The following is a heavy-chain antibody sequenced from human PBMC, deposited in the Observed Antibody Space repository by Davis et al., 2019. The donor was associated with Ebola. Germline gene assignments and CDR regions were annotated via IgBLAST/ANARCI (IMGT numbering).Heavy chain of an antibody. CDR2: ISSSSSTI. V-gene: IGHV3-48*02. Sequence: GESLKISCAASGFTFSSYSMNWVRQAPGKGLEWVSYISSSSSTIYYADSVKGRFTISRDNAKNSLYLQMNSLRDEDTAVYYCAREGYDYVWGSYRYGFDYWGQGTLVTVSS. CDR1: GFTFSSYS. J-gene: IGHJ4*02. D-gene: IGHD3-16*02. CDR3: AREGYDYVWGSYRYGFDY.